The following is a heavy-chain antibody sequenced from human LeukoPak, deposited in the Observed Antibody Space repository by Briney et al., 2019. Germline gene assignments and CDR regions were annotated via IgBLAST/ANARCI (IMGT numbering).Heavy chain of an antibody. V-gene: IGHV4-39*01. Sequence: SETLSLTCTVSGGSISSSSYYWGWIRQPPGKGLEWIGSIYYSGSTYYNPSLKSRVTISVDASKNQFSLKLSSVTAADTAVYYCARTYYYDSSGYYGPEHFDYWGQGTLVTVSS. D-gene: IGHD3-22*01. CDR1: GGSISSSSYY. CDR3: ARTYYYDSSGYYGPEHFDY. CDR2: IYYSGST. J-gene: IGHJ4*02.